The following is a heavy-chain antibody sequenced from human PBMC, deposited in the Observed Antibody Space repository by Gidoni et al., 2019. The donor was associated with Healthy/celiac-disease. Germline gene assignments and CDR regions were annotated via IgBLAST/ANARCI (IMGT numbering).Heavy chain of an antibody. CDR2: ISYDGSNK. CDR1: GFTFSSYA. D-gene: IGHD3-10*01. J-gene: IGHJ4*02. Sequence: QVQLVESGGGVVQPGRSLRLSCAASGFTFSSYAMHWVRHAPGKGLEWVAVISYDGSNKYYADSVKGRFTISRDNSKNTLYLQMNSLRAEDTAVYYCARVFIQVRGDSKRYLDYWGQGTLVTVSS. V-gene: IGHV3-30*04. CDR3: ARVFIQVRGDSKRYLDY.